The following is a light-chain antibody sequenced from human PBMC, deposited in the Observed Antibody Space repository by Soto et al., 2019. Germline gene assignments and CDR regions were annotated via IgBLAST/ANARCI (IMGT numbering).Light chain of an antibody. Sequence: DIQMTQSPSSLSASVGDRVTITCRASQSISSYLNWYQQKPGNAPKILTYAASSLQSGVPSRFSGSGSGTYFTLTISSLPPEDFATYYCQQSYSPRTFGQGTKVDIK. V-gene: IGKV1-39*01. CDR3: QQSYSPRT. J-gene: IGKJ1*01. CDR1: QSISSY. CDR2: AAS.